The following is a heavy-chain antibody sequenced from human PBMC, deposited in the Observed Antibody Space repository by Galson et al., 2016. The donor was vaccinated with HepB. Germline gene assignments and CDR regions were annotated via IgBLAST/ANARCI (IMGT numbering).Heavy chain of an antibody. CDR2: ISPYNGNT. Sequence: SVKVSCKASGYTFTSYGINWVRQAPGQGLEWMGWISPYNGNTDYARRLQGRVTMTTDTSTTTAYMELRNLISDDTAVYYCVREFKRPRPPRPSGSFDIWGQGTMVTVSS. J-gene: IGHJ3*02. D-gene: IGHD5-12*01. V-gene: IGHV1-18*01. CDR3: VREFKRPRPPRPSGSFDI. CDR1: GYTFTSYG.